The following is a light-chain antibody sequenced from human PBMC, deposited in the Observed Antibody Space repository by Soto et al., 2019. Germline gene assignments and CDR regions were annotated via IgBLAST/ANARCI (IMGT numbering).Light chain of an antibody. CDR1: QSLVHSNGNTY. CDR3: MQGTHLPRS. CDR2: QVS. V-gene: IGKV2-30*02. Sequence: DVVMTQSPLSLPVTLGQPASISCRSNQSLVHSNGNTYLNWFQQRPGQSPRRLIYQVSNRDSGVPDRFSGSGLGTDFTLKISRVEAEDVGVYYYCMQGTHLPRSFGGGTKVETK. J-gene: IGKJ4*01.